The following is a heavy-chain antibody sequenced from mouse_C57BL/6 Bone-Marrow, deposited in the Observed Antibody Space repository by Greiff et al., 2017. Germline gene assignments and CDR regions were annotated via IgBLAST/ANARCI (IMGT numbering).Heavy chain of an antibody. D-gene: IGHD1-1*01. CDR1: GFTFSDYY. CDR2: INYDGSST. CDR3: ARGFTTVGYFDY. Sequence: EVKLVESEGGLVQPGSSMKLSCTASGFTFSDYYMAWVRQVPEKGLEWVANINYDGSSTYYLDSLKSRFIISRDNAKNILYLQMSSLKSEDTATYYCARGFTTVGYFDYWGQGTTLTVSS. V-gene: IGHV5-16*01. J-gene: IGHJ2*01.